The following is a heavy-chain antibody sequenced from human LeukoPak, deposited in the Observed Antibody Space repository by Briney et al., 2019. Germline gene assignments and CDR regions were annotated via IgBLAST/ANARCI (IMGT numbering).Heavy chain of an antibody. CDR3: AIPLGYCSSTSCYFGGLRFLEWNY. CDR1: GGTFSSYA. Sequence: ASVKVSCKASGGTFSSYAISWVRQAPGQGLGWMGGIIPIFGTANYAQKFQGRVTITADESTSTAYMELSSLRSEDTAVYYCAIPLGYCSSTSCYFGGLRFLEWNYWGQGTLVTVSS. D-gene: IGHD2-2*01. V-gene: IGHV1-69*13. CDR2: IIPIFGTA. J-gene: IGHJ4*02.